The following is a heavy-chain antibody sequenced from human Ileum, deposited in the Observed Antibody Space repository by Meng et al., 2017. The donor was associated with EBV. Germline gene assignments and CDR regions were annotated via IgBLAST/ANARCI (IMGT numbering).Heavy chain of an antibody. Sequence: ITLKVYGPNMVKPPQTLTLTLTFSGFSLNTGGMAVSWIRQPPRKALEWLALIYWDDDKRYSPSLKTRLTITKDTSKNQVVLTMTNMDPVDTATYYCARRSFAAGSPDYWGQGTLVTVSS. CDR1: GFSLNTGGMA. CDR3: ARRSFAAGSPDY. J-gene: IGHJ4*02. V-gene: IGHV2-5*02. D-gene: IGHD3-10*01. CDR2: IYWDDDK.